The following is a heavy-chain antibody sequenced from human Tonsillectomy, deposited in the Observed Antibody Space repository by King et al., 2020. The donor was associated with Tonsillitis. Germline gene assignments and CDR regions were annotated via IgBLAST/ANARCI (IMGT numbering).Heavy chain of an antibody. D-gene: IGHD3-9*01. J-gene: IGHJ5*02. CDR1: GGSISSYY. Sequence: QLQESGPGLVKPSETLSLTCTVSGGSISSYYWSWIRQPPGKGLEWIGYIYYSGSTNYNPSLKSRVTISVDTSKNQFSLKLSSVTAADTAVYYCARDLRSNYDILTGYLWGPSIVLDPWGQGTLVTVSS. V-gene: IGHV4-59*01. CDR3: ARDLRSNYDILTGYLWGPSIVLDP. CDR2: IYYSGST.